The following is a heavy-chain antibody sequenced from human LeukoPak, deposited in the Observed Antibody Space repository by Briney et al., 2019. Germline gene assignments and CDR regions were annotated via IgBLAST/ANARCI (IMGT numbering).Heavy chain of an antibody. CDR2: ISYDGSNK. D-gene: IGHD5-18*01. J-gene: IGHJ1*01. V-gene: IGHV3-30-3*01. CDR1: GFTFSSYA. CDR3: ARDPGSYGRLYFQH. Sequence: GGSLRLSCAASGFTFSSYAMHWVRQAPGKGLEWVAVISYDGSNKYYADSVKGRFTISRDNSKNTLYLQMNSLRAEDTAVYYCARDPGSYGRLYFQHWGQGTLVTVSS.